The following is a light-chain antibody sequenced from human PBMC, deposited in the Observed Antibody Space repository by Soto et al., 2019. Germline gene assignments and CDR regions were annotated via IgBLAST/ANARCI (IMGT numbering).Light chain of an antibody. CDR3: QQYNNWWT. V-gene: IGKV3-15*01. Sequence: EIVLTQSPGTLSFSAGERATLSCRASQSVDSNLAWYQQKPGQAPRLLIYGASTRATGISARFSGSGSGTEFTLTISSLQSEDFGVYYCQQYNNWWTFGQGTKVDIK. CDR1: QSVDSN. J-gene: IGKJ1*01. CDR2: GAS.